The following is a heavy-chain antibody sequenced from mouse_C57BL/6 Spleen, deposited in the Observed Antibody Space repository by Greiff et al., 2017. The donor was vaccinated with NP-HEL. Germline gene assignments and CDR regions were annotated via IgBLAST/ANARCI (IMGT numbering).Heavy chain of an antibody. D-gene: IGHD1-1*01. CDR2: INPNYGTT. CDR3: ASSSVVAPNYAMDY. Sequence: EVQLQQSGPELVKPGASVKISCKASGYSFTDYNMNWVKQSNGKSLEWIGVINPNYGTTSYNQKFKGKATLTVDQTSSTAYMQLNSLTSEDSAVYYCASSSVVAPNYAMDYWGQGTSLTVSS. V-gene: IGHV1-39*01. CDR1: GYSFTDYN. J-gene: IGHJ4*01.